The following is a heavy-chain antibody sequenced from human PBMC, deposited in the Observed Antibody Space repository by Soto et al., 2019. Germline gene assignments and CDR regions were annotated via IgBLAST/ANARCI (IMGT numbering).Heavy chain of an antibody. Sequence: TSETLSLTCTVSGGSISSGGYYWSWIRQHPGKGLEWIGYIYYSGSTYYNPSLKSRVTISVDTSKNQFSLKLSSVTAADTAVYYCARAEPWSTVTFDYWGQGTLVTVSS. CDR2: IYYSGST. D-gene: IGHD4-4*01. J-gene: IGHJ4*02. CDR1: GGSISSGGYY. V-gene: IGHV4-31*03. CDR3: ARAEPWSTVTFDY.